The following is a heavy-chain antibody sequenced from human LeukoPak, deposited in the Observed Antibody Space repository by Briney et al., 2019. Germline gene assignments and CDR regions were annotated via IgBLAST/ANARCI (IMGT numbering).Heavy chain of an antibody. CDR3: ARDWCTNGVCYKSPWFDP. D-gene: IGHD2-8*01. Sequence: GGSLRLSCAASGFTFSSYSMNWVRQAPGKGLEWVSYISSSSSTIYYADSVKGRFTISRDNAKNSLYLQMNSLRAEDTAVYYCARDWCTNGVCYKSPWFDPWGQGTLVTVSS. CDR1: GFTFSSYS. CDR2: ISSSSSTI. J-gene: IGHJ5*02. V-gene: IGHV3-48*01.